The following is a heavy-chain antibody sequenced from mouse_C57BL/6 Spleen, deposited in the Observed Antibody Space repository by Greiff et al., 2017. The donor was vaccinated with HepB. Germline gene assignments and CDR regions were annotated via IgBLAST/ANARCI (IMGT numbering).Heavy chain of an antibody. D-gene: IGHD1-1*01. CDR2: IYPGDGDT. Sequence: VQRVESGAELVKPGASVKISCKASGYAFSSYWMNWVKQRPGKGLEWIGQIYPGDGDTNYNGKVKGKATLTADKSSSTAYMQLSSLTSEDSAVYFCAKSYYYGSKPYAMDYWGQGTSVTVSS. V-gene: IGHV1-80*01. CDR3: AKSYYYGSKPYAMDY. J-gene: IGHJ4*01. CDR1: GYAFSSYW.